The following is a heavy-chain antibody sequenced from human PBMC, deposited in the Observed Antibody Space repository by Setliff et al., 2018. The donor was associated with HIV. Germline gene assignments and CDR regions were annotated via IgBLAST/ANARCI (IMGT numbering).Heavy chain of an antibody. V-gene: IGHV4-39*07. CDR2: IYHSGRT. CDR3: ARVGYHGSGRYSFDY. D-gene: IGHD3-10*01. J-gene: IGHJ4*02. CDR1: GGSISSNSYY. Sequence: SETLSLTCTVSGGSISSNSYYWGWIRQPPGKGLEWIGSIYHSGRTYYNPSLKSRVTISVDTSKNQFSLNLSSVTAAETAVYYCARVGYHGSGRYSFDYWGQGTLVTVSS.